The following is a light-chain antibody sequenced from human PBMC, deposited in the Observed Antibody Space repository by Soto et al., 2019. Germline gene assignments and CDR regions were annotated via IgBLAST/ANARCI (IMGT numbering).Light chain of an antibody. CDR2: DAS. J-gene: IGKJ4*01. Sequence: EIVLTQSPATLSLSPGDRATLSCRASQSINNYLAWYQQKPGQVPRLLISDASNRATGIPARFSGSGSGTVFTLTISSLEPDDFAFYFCQQRSKWPLTFGGGTKVEIK. CDR3: QQRSKWPLT. CDR1: QSINNY. V-gene: IGKV3-11*01.